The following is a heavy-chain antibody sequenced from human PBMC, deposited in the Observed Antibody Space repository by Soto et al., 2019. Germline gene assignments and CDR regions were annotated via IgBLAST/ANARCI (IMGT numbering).Heavy chain of an antibody. D-gene: IGHD6-19*01. CDR1: GFTFDDYA. CDR3: AKDIVGSGWSDAFDI. Sequence: DVQLVESGGGLVQPGRSLRLSCAASGFTFDDYAMHWVRQAPGKGLEWVSGISWNSGSIGYADSVKGRFTISRDNAKNSLYLQMNSLRAEDTALYYCAKDIVGSGWSDAFDIWGQGTMVTVSS. CDR2: ISWNSGSI. J-gene: IGHJ3*02. V-gene: IGHV3-9*01.